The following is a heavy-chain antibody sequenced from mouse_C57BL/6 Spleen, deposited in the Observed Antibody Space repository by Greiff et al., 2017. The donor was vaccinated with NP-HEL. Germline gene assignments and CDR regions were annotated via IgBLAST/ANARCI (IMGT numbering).Heavy chain of an antibody. D-gene: IGHD2-5*01. CDR1: GYTFTSYW. Sequence: QVQLQQPGAELVKPGASVKLSCKASGYTFTSYWMQWVKQRPGQGLEWIGEIDPSDSYTNYNQKFKGKATLTVDTSSSTAYMQLSSLTSEDSAVYYCARSGAYYSNSYFDYWGQGTTLTVSS. V-gene: IGHV1-50*01. CDR3: ARSGAYYSNSYFDY. J-gene: IGHJ2*01. CDR2: IDPSDSYT.